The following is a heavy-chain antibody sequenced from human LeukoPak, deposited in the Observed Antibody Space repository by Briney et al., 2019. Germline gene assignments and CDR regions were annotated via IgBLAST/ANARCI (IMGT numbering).Heavy chain of an antibody. CDR3: ARGRTMADAFDI. CDR2: ISAYNGNT. CDR1: DYTFTVSYG. V-gene: IGHV1-18*01. J-gene: IGHJ3*02. Sequence: GASVKVSFKASDYTFTVSYGISWVRQAPGQGLEWMGWISAYNGNTNYAQKVQGRVTMTTDTSTSTAYMELRSLRSDDTAVYYCARGRTMADAFDIWGQGTMVIVSS. D-gene: IGHD3-10*01.